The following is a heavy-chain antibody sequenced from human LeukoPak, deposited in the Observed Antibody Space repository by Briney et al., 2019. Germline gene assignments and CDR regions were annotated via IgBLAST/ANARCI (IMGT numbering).Heavy chain of an antibody. CDR2: IYYSGST. CDR1: GGSISSSSYY. J-gene: IGHJ4*02. D-gene: IGHD3-22*01. V-gene: IGHV4-39*01. CDR3: ASGIWGSSGYWMDY. Sequence: SETLSLTCTVSGGSISSSSYYWGWIRQPPGKGLEWIGSIYYSGSTYYNPSLKSRVTISVDTSKNQFSLKLSSVTAADTAVYHCASGIWGSSGYWMDYWGQGNLVTVSS.